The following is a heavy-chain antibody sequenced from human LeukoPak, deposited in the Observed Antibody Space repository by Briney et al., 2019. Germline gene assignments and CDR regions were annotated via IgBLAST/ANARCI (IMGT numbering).Heavy chain of an antibody. Sequence: GGSLRLSCAASGFTFSSYWMHWVRQAPGKGLVWVSRINSDGSSTRYADSVKGRFTISRDNAKNTLYLQMNSLRAEDTAVYYCARRKLLWFGEFTYNWFDPWGQGTLVTVSS. CDR1: GFTFSSYW. D-gene: IGHD3-10*01. V-gene: IGHV3-74*01. CDR3: ARRKLLWFGEFTYNWFDP. J-gene: IGHJ5*02. CDR2: INSDGSST.